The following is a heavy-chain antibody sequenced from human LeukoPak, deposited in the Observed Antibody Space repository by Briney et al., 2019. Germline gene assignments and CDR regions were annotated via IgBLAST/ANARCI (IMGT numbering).Heavy chain of an antibody. V-gene: IGHV3-74*01. CDR1: GFTFSSYW. J-gene: IGHJ4*02. Sequence: GGSLRLSCAASGFTFSSYWMHWVRQAPGKGLVWVSRIHSDGSTTDYADSVKGRFTISRDNAKNTLYLQMNNLRAGDTAVYYCARDRAYCSPTSCCTNHFDYWGQGTLVTVSS. D-gene: IGHD2-2*02. CDR2: IHSDGSTT. CDR3: ARDRAYCSPTSCCTNHFDY.